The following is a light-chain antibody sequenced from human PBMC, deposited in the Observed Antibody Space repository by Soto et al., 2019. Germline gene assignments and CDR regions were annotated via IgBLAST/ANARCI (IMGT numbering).Light chain of an antibody. CDR2: GAS. CDR1: QSVRSNY. V-gene: IGKV3-20*01. Sequence: ELVLTQSPGTLSLSSGERATLSCRASQSVRSNYLAWYQQKPGQAPRLLIYGASSRATGIPDRFGGSGSGTDFTLTISRLEPEDFAVYYCQQDASSPLTFVGGTNVEIK. CDR3: QQDASSPLT. J-gene: IGKJ4*01.